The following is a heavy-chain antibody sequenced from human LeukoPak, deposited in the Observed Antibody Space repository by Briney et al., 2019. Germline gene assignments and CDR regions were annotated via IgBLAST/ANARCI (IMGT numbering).Heavy chain of an antibody. Sequence: GGSLRLSCAASGFTFSSYAMHWVRQAPGKGLEWVALIWYDGSSKYYADSVKGRFTISRDNSKNSLYLEMNSLRVEDTAVYYCARDLGHTGYDLYDYWGQGTLVTVSS. CDR3: ARDLGHTGYDLYDY. CDR2: IWYDGSSK. D-gene: IGHD5-12*01. J-gene: IGHJ4*02. CDR1: GFTFSSYA. V-gene: IGHV3-33*01.